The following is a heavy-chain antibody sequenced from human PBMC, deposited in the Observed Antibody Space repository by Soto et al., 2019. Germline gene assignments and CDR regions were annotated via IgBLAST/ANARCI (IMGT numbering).Heavy chain of an antibody. J-gene: IGHJ3*02. D-gene: IGHD3-22*01. V-gene: IGHV1-69*13. CDR3: ARARREIVVVRVISGAFDI. CDR2: IIPIFGTA. CDR1: GGTFSSYA. Sequence: SVKVSCKAPGGTFSSYAISWVRQAPGQGLEWMGGIIPIFGTANYAQKFQGRVTITADESTSTAYMELSSLRSEDTAVYYCARARREIVVVRVISGAFDIWGQGTMVTVSS.